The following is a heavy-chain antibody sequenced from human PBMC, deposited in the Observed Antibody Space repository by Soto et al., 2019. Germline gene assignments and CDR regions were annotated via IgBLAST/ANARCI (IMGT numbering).Heavy chain of an antibody. V-gene: IGHV1-3*01. Sequence: ASVKVSCKASGYTFTSYVVHWVRQAPGQRLEWMGWIHSGNGTTNYSQRFQGRVTITRDTAATTVYMDLRSLTSEDTAVYYCARGRVVVLRAMSYRAWGQGTLVTVSS. CDR1: GYTFTSYV. CDR3: ARGRVVVLRAMSYRA. D-gene: IGHD2-21*01. CDR2: IHSGNGTT. J-gene: IGHJ4*02.